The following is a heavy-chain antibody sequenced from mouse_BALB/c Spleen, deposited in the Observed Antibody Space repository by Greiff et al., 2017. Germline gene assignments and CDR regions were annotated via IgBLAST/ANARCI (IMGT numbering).Heavy chain of an antibody. J-gene: IGHJ3*01. CDR1: GYTFSSYW. D-gene: IGHD3-1*01. CDR2: ILPGSGST. CDR3: ARSELGGGSAY. Sequence: QVQLKESGAELMKPGASVKISCKATGYTFSSYWIEWVKQRPGHGLEWIGEILPGSGSTNYNEKFKGKATFTADTSSNTAYMQLSSLTSEDSAVYYCARSELGGGSAYWGQGTLVTVSA. V-gene: IGHV1-9*01.